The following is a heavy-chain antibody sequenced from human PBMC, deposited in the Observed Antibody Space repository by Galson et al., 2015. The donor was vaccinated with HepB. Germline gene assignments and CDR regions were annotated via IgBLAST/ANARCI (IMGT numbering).Heavy chain of an antibody. D-gene: IGHD6-19*01. J-gene: IGHJ2*01. CDR1: GFSLTTSGVR. V-gene: IGHV2-70*04. Sequence: PALVKPTQTLTLTCTFSGFSLTTSGVRVGWIRQPPGKALEWVARIDWDDDKFYSTSLKTRLTISKDTSKNQVVLTMTNMDPVDTATYYCARSGYSSGWYPWYFDLWGRGTLVTVSS. CDR2: IDWDDDK. CDR3: ARSGYSSGWYPWYFDL.